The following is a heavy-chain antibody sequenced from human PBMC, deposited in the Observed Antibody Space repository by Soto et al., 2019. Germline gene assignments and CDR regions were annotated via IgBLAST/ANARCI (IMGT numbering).Heavy chain of an antibody. CDR1: GYTFTSYY. J-gene: IGHJ4*02. D-gene: IGHD6-6*01. V-gene: IGHV1-46*01. Sequence: GASVKVSCKASGYTFTSYYMHWVRQAPGQGLEWMGIINPSGGSTSYAQKFQGRVTMTRDTSTSTVYMELSSLRSEDTAVYYCASDAAEYSSSSGAFDYWGQGTLVTVSS. CDR3: ASDAAEYSSSSGAFDY. CDR2: INPSGGST.